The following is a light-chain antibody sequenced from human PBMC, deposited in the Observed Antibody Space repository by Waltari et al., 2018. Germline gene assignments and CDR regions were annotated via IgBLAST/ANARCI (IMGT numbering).Light chain of an antibody. V-gene: IGKV3-11*01. CDR3: QQRSNWPPFT. CDR2: DAS. Sequence: EVVLTQSPATLSLSPGERATLSCRASQSVSTYLAWYQQRPGQAPRLLIYDASNTAAGIPARFSGSGSGTDFTLTISSLKPEDFAVYYCQQRSNWPPFTFGGGTKVEIK. CDR1: QSVSTY. J-gene: IGKJ4*01.